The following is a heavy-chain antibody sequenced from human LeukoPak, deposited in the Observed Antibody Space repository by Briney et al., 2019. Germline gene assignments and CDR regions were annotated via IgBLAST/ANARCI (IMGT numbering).Heavy chain of an antibody. CDR1: RFTFSSYA. V-gene: IGHV3-23*01. CDR3: AKGGTMTKKGYFDY. Sequence: PGGSLRLSCAASRFTFSSYAMIWVRQAPGKGLEWVSGISGSGAGTYYADSVKGRFTISRDNSKNTLHLQMNSLRAEVTAVYDFAKGGTMTKKGYFDYWGQGTLVTVSS. CDR2: ISGSGAGT. J-gene: IGHJ4*02. D-gene: IGHD2-15*01.